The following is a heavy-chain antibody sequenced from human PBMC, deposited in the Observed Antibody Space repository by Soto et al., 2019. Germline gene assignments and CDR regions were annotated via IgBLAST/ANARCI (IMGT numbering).Heavy chain of an antibody. CDR3: AKDGSYYDSPTESDY. CDR1: GFTFSSYV. V-gene: IGHV3-23*01. J-gene: IGHJ4*02. CDR2: ISGSGGST. D-gene: IGHD3-22*01. Sequence: EVQLLESGGGLVQPGGSLRLSCAASGFTFSSYVMTWVRQAPGQGLEWVSSISGSGGSTYLADSVKGRFTISRDNSKNTVYLQMNSLRAEDTAVHYCAKDGSYYDSPTESDYWGQGTLVTVAS.